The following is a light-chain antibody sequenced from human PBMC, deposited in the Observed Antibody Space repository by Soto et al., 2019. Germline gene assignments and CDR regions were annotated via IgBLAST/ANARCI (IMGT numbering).Light chain of an antibody. J-gene: IGKJ3*01. V-gene: IGKV1-39*01. CDR1: QGFSSS. CDR2: AAS. Sequence: IQLPQSPSSLSASLGDRFIIACRASQGFSSSVAWYQQKPGKAPKLLIYAASSLQSGVPSRFSGSGSGTDFTLTISSLQPEDFATYYCQESYSTPSVTCGPGTKVDI. CDR3: QESYSTPSVT.